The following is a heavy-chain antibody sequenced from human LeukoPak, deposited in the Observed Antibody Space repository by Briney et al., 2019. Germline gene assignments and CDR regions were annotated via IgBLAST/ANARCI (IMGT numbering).Heavy chain of an antibody. V-gene: IGHV3-11*04. D-gene: IGHD1-26*01. J-gene: IGHJ4*02. CDR1: GFRLSDYD. Sequence: GGSLRLSCAASGFRLSDYDMNWVRQAPGKGLEWVSYITGGGGSIYYADSVKGRFTISRDNAKNSLYLQMNSLRAEDTAVYYCARYRVGATDYWGQGTLVTVSS. CDR3: ARYRVGATDY. CDR2: ITGGGGSI.